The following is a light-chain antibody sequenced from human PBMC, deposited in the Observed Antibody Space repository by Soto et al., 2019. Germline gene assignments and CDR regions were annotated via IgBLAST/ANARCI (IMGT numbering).Light chain of an antibody. CDR2: AAS. J-gene: IGKJ2*02. CDR3: HQSYSTPRT. V-gene: IGKV1-39*01. Sequence: DIQMTQSPSSLSASVGDRVTITCRARQSISSYLNWYQQKPGKAPKLLIYAASSLQSGVPSRFSGSGSGTDFTLTISRLQPEDFATYYGHQSYSTPRTFGQGTKLEIK. CDR1: QSISSY.